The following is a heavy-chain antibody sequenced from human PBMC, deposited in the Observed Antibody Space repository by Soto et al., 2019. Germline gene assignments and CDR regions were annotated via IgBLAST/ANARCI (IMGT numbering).Heavy chain of an antibody. CDR2: IYWNDDK. D-gene: IGHD1-1*01. Sequence: QITLKGSGPTLVKPTQTLTLTCTLSGISLSTSGVGLGWIRQTPGKALEWLALIYWNDDKHYSPSLESRLTITKDTSKNQAVLTMTNMDPVDTATYYCARGLATLPVFAFDVWGQGTVVTVSS. J-gene: IGHJ3*01. CDR3: ARGLATLPVFAFDV. CDR1: GISLSTSGVG. V-gene: IGHV2-5*01.